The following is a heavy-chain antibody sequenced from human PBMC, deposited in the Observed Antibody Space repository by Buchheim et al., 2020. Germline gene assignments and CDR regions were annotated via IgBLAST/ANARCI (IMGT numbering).Heavy chain of an antibody. Sequence: EVHLLESGGGLVQRGGSLRLSCAASGFTLRSYSMSWVRQAPGKGLEWISGLSVIDGYTYQPDSVKGRFTVSRDDSKNTLYLQMNSLRVEDTAIYYCAKGIILAGRPYLYGMDVWGQGTT. J-gene: IGHJ6*02. CDR3: AKGIILAGRPYLYGMDV. D-gene: IGHD6-6*01. CDR2: LSVIDGYT. V-gene: IGHV3-23*01. CDR1: GFTLRSYS.